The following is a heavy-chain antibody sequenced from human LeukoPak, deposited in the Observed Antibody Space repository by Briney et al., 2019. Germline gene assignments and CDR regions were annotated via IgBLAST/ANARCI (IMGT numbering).Heavy chain of an antibody. CDR2: INPSGGST. CDR1: GYTFTSYY. CDR3: ARDGLVVPAAMAKGPTGYNWFDP. Sequence: GASVKVPCKASGYTFTSYYMHWVRQAPGQGLEWMGIINPSGGSTSYAQKFQGRVTMTRDTSTSTVYMELSSLRSEDMAVYYCARDGLVVPAAMAKGPTGYNWFDPWGQGTLVTVSS. J-gene: IGHJ5*02. D-gene: IGHD2-2*01. V-gene: IGHV1-46*01.